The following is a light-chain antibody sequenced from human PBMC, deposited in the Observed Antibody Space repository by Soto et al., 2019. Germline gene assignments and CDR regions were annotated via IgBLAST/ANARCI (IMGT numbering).Light chain of an antibody. CDR3: QQYNNYSPLT. Sequence: DIHMTHSPSTLPSSVGDRVTISCRVSQSNSNWLACYQQKPGTAPKVLIYDASSLESGVPSRFSGSGSGTEFNLSISSLQPDDFATYYCQQYNNYSPLTFGGGTKVDIK. V-gene: IGKV1-5*01. CDR1: QSNSNW. J-gene: IGKJ4*01. CDR2: DAS.